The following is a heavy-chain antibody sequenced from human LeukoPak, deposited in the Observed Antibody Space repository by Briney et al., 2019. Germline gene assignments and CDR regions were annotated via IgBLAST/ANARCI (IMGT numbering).Heavy chain of an antibody. Sequence: GGSLRLSCAASGFTFSSYWMSWVRQAPGKGLEWVANIKQDGSEKYYADSVKGRFTISRDNAKNSLYLQMNSLRAEDKAVYYCARDLSSSWPLNDAFDIWGQGTMVTVSS. D-gene: IGHD6-13*01. J-gene: IGHJ3*02. CDR1: GFTFSSYW. CDR3: ARDLSSSWPLNDAFDI. V-gene: IGHV3-7*01. CDR2: IKQDGSEK.